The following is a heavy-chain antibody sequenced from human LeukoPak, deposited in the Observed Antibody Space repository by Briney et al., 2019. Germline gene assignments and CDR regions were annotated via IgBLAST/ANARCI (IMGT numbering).Heavy chain of an antibody. Sequence: SETLSVTCTVSGDYISSSSHYWGRIRQPPGEGLEWIGSIHYSRSTYYNPSLKSRVTISVDTSKNQFSLKLSSVTAADTAVYYCARDSRAGYCSSTSCYYYGMDVWGQGTTVTVSS. V-gene: IGHV4-39*07. CDR1: GDYISSSSHY. CDR3: ARDSRAGYCSSTSCYYYGMDV. CDR2: IHYSRST. J-gene: IGHJ6*02. D-gene: IGHD2-2*01.